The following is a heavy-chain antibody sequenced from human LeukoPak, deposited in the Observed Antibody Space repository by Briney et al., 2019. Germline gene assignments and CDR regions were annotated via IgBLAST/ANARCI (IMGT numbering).Heavy chain of an antibody. Sequence: GASVTVSCTASGGTFSSYAISWVRQAPGQGLEWMGGIIPIFGTANYAQKFQGRVTITADESTSTAYMELSSLRSEDTAVYYCASISLPYCSGGSCYLVFQHWGQGTLVTVSS. D-gene: IGHD2-15*01. V-gene: IGHV1-69*01. CDR3: ASISLPYCSGGSCYLVFQH. CDR2: IIPIFGTA. J-gene: IGHJ1*01. CDR1: GGTFSSYA.